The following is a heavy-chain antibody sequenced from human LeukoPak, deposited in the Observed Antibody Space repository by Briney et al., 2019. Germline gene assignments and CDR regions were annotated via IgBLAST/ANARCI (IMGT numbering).Heavy chain of an antibody. J-gene: IGHJ5*02. CDR3: ASDWTYSSSSDH. CDR2: IYYSGST. V-gene: IGHV4-39*01. D-gene: IGHD6-6*01. Sequence: SETLSLTCTVSGGSLSSSSYYWGWLRQPPGRGLEWVGSIYYSGSTYCNPSLKSRVTISVDTSKNQFSLKLSSVTAADAAVYYCASDWTYSSSSDHWGQGTLVTVSS. CDR1: GGSLSSSSYY.